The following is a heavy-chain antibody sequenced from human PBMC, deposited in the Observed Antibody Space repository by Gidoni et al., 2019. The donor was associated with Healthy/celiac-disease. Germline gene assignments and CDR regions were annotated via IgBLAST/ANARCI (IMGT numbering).Heavy chain of an antibody. CDR1: GGTVSSYA. D-gene: IGHD5-18*01. CDR2: IIPIFGTA. V-gene: IGHV1-69*06. Sequence: QVQLVQSGAEGKKPGSSVKVSCKASGGTVSSYAISWVRQAPGQGLEWMGGIIPIFGTANYAQKFQGRVTITADKSTSTAYMELSSLRSEDTAVYYCAFVKDSYGYFADYWGQGTLVTVSS. J-gene: IGHJ4*02. CDR3: AFVKDSYGYFADY.